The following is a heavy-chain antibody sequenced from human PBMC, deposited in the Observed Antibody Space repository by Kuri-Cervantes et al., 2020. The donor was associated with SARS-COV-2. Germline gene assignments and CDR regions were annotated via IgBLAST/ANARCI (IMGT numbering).Heavy chain of an antibody. CDR2: IKGKTDGGTT. V-gene: IGHV3-15*01. D-gene: IGHD1-26*01. Sequence: GESLKISCAASGFTFSNAWMSWVRQAPGKGLEWVGRIKGKTDGGTTDYAAPVKGRFSISRDDSKTTVYLQMKSLKTEDTALYYCTWEAPQGRLGHWGQGTLVTVSS. CDR3: TWEAPQGRLGH. J-gene: IGHJ4*02. CDR1: GFTFSNAW.